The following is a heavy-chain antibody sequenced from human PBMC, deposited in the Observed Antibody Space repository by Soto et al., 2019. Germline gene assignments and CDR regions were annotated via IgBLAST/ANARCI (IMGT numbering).Heavy chain of an antibody. J-gene: IGHJ6*03. Sequence: ASVQVSCKACGDSYPCFDVHWVRQASEQGLEWMGWMNPNSGNTDYAQNFQGGVTMTRNTSISTAYMELSSLRSEDTAVYYCARRKGGKRSTWYMDVWGKGTTVTVSS. D-gene: IGHD3-16*01. CDR2: MNPNSGNT. CDR3: ARRKGGKRSTWYMDV. V-gene: IGHV1-8*02. CDR1: GDSYPCFD.